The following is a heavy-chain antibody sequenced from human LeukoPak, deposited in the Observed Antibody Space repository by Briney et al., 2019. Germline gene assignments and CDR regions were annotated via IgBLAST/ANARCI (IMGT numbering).Heavy chain of an antibody. D-gene: IGHD2-2*01. CDR2: FDPEDGET. CDR1: GYTLTELS. J-gene: IGHJ1*01. Sequence: ASVKVSCKVSGYTLTELSMHWVRQAPGKGLEWMGGFDPEDGETIYAQKFQGRVTMTGDTSTDTAYMELSSLRSEDTAVYYCATQLLSIQYFQHWGQGTLVTVSS. V-gene: IGHV1-24*01. CDR3: ATQLLSIQYFQH.